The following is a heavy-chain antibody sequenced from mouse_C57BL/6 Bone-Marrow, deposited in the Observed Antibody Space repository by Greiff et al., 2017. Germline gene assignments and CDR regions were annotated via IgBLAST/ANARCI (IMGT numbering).Heavy chain of an antibody. D-gene: IGHD2-1*01. CDR3: ARSRGKFAMDY. V-gene: IGHV1-81*01. J-gene: IGHJ4*01. Sequence: QVHVKQSGAELARPGASVKLSCKASGYTFTSYGISWVKQRTGQGLEWIGEIYPRSGNTYYNEKFKGKATLTADKSSSTAYMELRSLTSEDSAVYFCARSRGKFAMDYWGQGTSVTVSS. CDR2: IYPRSGNT. CDR1: GYTFTSYG.